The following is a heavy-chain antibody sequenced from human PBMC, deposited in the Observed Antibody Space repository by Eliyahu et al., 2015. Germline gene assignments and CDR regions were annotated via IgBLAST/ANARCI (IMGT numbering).Heavy chain of an antibody. CDR2: INPNSGGT. Sequence: QVQLVQSGAEVKKPGASVKVSCKASGYTFTGYYMHWVRQAPGQGLEWMGWINPNSGGTNYAQKFQGRVTMTRDTSISTAYMELSRLRSDDTAVYYCARDDQIAYYYDSSGSFDYWGQGTLVTVSS. CDR1: GYTFTGYY. V-gene: IGHV1-2*02. J-gene: IGHJ4*02. D-gene: IGHD3-22*01. CDR3: ARDDQIAYYYDSSGSFDY.